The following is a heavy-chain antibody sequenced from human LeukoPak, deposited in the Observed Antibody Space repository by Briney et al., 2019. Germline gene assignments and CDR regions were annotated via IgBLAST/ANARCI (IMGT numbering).Heavy chain of an antibody. CDR2: ISSSSSYI. CDR3: ARDFRTMYSSGWLDI. Sequence: PGGSLRPSCAASGFTFSSYSMNWVRQAPGKGLEWVSSISSSSSYIYYADSVKGRFTISRDNAKNSLYLQMNSLRAEDTAVYYCARDFRTMYSSGWLDIWGQGTLVTVSS. V-gene: IGHV3-21*01. D-gene: IGHD6-19*01. CDR1: GFTFSSYS. J-gene: IGHJ5*02.